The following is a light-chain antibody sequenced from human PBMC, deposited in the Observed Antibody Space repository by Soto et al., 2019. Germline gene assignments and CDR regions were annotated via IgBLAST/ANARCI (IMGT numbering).Light chain of an antibody. CDR3: HQSYSTPWP. J-gene: IGKJ1*01. Sequence: DIQITHSTSSLSASLGYIVAITFLASQSISSSLNWYQWKPGKAPNLLIYAASSLQSGVPSRFSGSGSETDFTLTISSLQPEDFATYYCHQSYSTPWPFGQVTNADIK. CDR1: QSISSS. V-gene: IGKV1-39*01. CDR2: AAS.